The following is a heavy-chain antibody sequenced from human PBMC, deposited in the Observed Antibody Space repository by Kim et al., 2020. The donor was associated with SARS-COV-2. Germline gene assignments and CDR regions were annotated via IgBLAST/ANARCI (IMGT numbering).Heavy chain of an antibody. J-gene: IGHJ4*02. CDR1: GFTFSSYS. CDR3: ARASSSWYLFDY. V-gene: IGHV3-21*01. Sequence: GGSLRLSCAASGFTFSSYSMNWVRQAPGKGLEWVSSISSSSSYIYYADSVKGRFTISRDNAKNSLYLQMNSLRAEDTAVYYCARASSSWYLFDYWGQGTLVTVSS. D-gene: IGHD6-13*01. CDR2: ISSSSSYI.